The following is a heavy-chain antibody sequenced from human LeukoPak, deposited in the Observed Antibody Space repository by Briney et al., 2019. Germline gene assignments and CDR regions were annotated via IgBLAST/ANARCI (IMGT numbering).Heavy chain of an antibody. CDR3: ARDGPGGPHYYYYYMDV. J-gene: IGHJ6*03. V-gene: IGHV4-39*07. CDR2: IYYSGST. CDR1: GGSINSGNYY. D-gene: IGHD3-16*01. Sequence: SETLSLTCSVSGGSINSGNYYWGWIRQPPGKGLEWIGSIYYSGSTYYNPSLKSRVTISVDTSKNQFSLKLSSVTAADTAVYYCARDGPGGPHYYYYYMDVWGKGTTVTVSS.